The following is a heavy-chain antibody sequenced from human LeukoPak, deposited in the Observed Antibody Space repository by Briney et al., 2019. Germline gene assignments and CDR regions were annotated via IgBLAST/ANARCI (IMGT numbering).Heavy chain of an antibody. J-gene: IGHJ4*02. V-gene: IGHV3-21*01. D-gene: IGHD1-26*01. CDR2: ISRSSSYI. CDR1: GFTFSSYS. CDR3: AREVVGASSGDY. Sequence: PGGSLRLSCAASGFTFSSYSMNWVRQAPGKGLEWASSISRSSSYIYYADSVKGRFTISRDNAKNSLYLQMNSLRAEDTAVYYCAREVVGASSGDYWGQGTLVTVSS.